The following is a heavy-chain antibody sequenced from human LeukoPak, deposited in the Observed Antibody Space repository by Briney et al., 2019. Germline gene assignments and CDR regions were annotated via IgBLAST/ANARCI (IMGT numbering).Heavy chain of an antibody. D-gene: IGHD4-17*01. CDR2: IYYSGST. Sequence: PSETLSLTCTVSGGSVSSGSYYWSWIRQPPGKGLGWIGYIYYSGSTNYNPSLKSRVTISVDTSKNQFSLKLSSVTAADTAVYYCARETYGDSVIVWGQGTLVTVSS. CDR1: GGSVSSGSYY. V-gene: IGHV4-61*01. CDR3: ARETYGDSVIV. J-gene: IGHJ4*02.